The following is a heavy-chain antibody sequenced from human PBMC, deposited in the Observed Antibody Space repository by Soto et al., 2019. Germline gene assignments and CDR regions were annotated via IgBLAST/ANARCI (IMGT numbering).Heavy chain of an antibody. D-gene: IGHD6-25*01. CDR3: ARGGWIAALDH. CDR1: GGSISSGGYY. J-gene: IGHJ5*02. CDR2: IYYSGST. Sequence: PSETLSLTCTVSGGSISSGGYYWSWIRQHPGKGLEWIGYIYYSGSTYYNPSLKSRVTISVDTSKNQFSLKLSSVTAADTAVYYCARGGWIAALDHWGQGTLVTVSS. V-gene: IGHV4-31*03.